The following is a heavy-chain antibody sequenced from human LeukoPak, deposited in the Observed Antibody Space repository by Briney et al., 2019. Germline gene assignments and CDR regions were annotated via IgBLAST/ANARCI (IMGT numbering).Heavy chain of an antibody. CDR1: GFTVSGNY. CDR2: IYSGGST. CDR3: ARAHPGYSSSLGWFDP. D-gene: IGHD6-13*01. J-gene: IGHJ5*02. V-gene: IGHV3-53*01. Sequence: PGGSLRLSCAASGFTVSGNYMSWVRQAPGKGLEWVSVIYSGGSTYYADSVKGRFTISRDNSKNTLYLQMNSLRAEDTAVYYCARAHPGYSSSLGWFDPWGQGTLVTVSP.